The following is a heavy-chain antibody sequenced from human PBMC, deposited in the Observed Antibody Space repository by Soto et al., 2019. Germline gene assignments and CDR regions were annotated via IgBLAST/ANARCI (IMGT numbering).Heavy chain of an antibody. CDR1: GGTFSSYA. D-gene: IGHD6-19*01. V-gene: IGHV1-69*13. J-gene: IGHJ6*02. CDR2: IIPIFGTA. CDR3: ARDLAGVYSSGWYYYGMDV. Sequence: SVKVSCKASGGTFSSYAISWVRQAPGQGLEWMGGIIPIFGTANYAQKFQGRVTITADESTSTAYMELSSLRSEDTAVYYCARDLAGVYSSGWYYYGMDVWGQGTTVTVSS.